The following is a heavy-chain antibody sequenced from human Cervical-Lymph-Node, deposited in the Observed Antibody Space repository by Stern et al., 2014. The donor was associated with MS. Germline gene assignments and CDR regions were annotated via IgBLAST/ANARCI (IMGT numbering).Heavy chain of an antibody. CDR2: FDPEDGET. J-gene: IGHJ6*02. Sequence: VHLVESGAEVKKPGASVKVSCKVSGYTLTELSMHWVRQAPGKGLEWMGGFDPEDGETIYAQKFQGRVTMTEDTSTDTAYMELSSLRSEDTAVYYCATDRDDFRSGYSAPTKGYGLDVWCQGTTVTVTS. CDR1: GYTLTELS. D-gene: IGHD3-3*01. V-gene: IGHV1-24*01. CDR3: ATDRDDFRSGYSAPTKGYGLDV.